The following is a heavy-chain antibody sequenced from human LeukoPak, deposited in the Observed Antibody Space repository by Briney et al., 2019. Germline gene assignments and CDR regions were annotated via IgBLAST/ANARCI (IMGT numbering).Heavy chain of an antibody. CDR2: ISTSSSYI. D-gene: IGHD2-8*01. J-gene: IGHJ4*02. Sequence: GGSLRLSCAASGFTFSSYSMNWVRQAPGKGLEWVSSISTSSSYIYYADSVKGRFTISRDNARNSLYLQMNSLRAEDTAVYYCTRGTDGLWDFWGRGTLVTVSS. V-gene: IGHV3-21*06. CDR1: GFTFSSYS. CDR3: TRGTDGLWDF.